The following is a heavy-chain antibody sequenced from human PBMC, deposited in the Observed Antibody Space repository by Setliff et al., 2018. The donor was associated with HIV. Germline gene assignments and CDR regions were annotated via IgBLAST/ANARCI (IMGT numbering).Heavy chain of an antibody. CDR3: AKPCYDYVWRPDRDAFDL. CDR2: VSPSGDAT. Sequence: AGSLRLSCAASGLIFSNYALTWVRQAPGKGLEWVSTVSPSGDATYYADSVKGRFTISRDNSKNTLYLQVNSLRTEDTAIYYCAKPCYDYVWRPDRDAFDLWGQGTMVTVSS. D-gene: IGHD3-16*01. J-gene: IGHJ3*01. CDR1: GLIFSNYA. V-gene: IGHV3-23*01.